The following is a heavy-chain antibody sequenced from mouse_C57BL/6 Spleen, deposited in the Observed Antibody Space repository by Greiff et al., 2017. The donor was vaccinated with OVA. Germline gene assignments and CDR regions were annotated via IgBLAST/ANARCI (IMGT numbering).Heavy chain of an antibody. V-gene: IGHV2-2*01. Sequence: QVQLKESGPGLVQPSQSLSITCTVSGFSLTSYGVHWVRQSPGKGLEWLGVIWSGGSTDYNAAFISRLSISKDNSKSQVFFKMNSLQADDTAIYYCARNEDYGNYDWFAYWGQGTLVTVSA. D-gene: IGHD2-1*01. CDR1: GFSLTSYG. J-gene: IGHJ3*01. CDR2: IWSGGST. CDR3: ARNEDYGNYDWFAY.